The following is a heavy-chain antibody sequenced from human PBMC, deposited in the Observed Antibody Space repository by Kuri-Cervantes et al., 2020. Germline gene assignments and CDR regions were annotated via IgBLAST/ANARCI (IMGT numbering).Heavy chain of an antibody. CDR3: ARELDYYDSSGYAH. Sequence: ASVKVSCKASGYTSTGYYMHWVRQAPGQGLEWMGWINPNSGGTNYAQKFQGRVTMTRDTSISTAYMELSRLRSDDTAVYYCARELDYYDSSGYAHWGQGTLVTVSS. D-gene: IGHD3-22*01. CDR1: GYTSTGYY. J-gene: IGHJ4*02. CDR2: INPNSGGT. V-gene: IGHV1-2*02.